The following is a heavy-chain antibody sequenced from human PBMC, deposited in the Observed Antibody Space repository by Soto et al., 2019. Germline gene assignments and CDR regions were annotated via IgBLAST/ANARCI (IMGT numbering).Heavy chain of an antibody. J-gene: IGHJ5*02. CDR2: IYSGGST. CDR3: ARLWFGESGFRSWFDP. Sequence: EVQVVESGGGLIQPGGSLRLSCAASGFTVSANYMSYVRQTPGKGLEWVSVIYSGGSTYYADSVKGRFTISRDNSKNTVFLQMNSLRVEDTAIYYCARLWFGESGFRSWFDPWGQGTPVTVSS. V-gene: IGHV3-53*01. D-gene: IGHD3-10*01. CDR1: GFTVSANY.